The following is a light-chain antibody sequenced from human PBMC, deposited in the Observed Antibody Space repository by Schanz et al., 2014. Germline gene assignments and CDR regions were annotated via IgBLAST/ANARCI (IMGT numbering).Light chain of an antibody. Sequence: EIVLTQSPGTLSLSPGERATLSCRASQSVSNSYLAWYHQKPGQAPRLLIYGASTRATGIQARFSGSGSGTEFTLTISSLQSEDFAVYYCQQYNNWPPPYTFGQGTKLEIK. V-gene: IGKV3-15*01. CDR2: GAS. J-gene: IGKJ2*01. CDR3: QQYNNWPPPYT. CDR1: QSVSNSY.